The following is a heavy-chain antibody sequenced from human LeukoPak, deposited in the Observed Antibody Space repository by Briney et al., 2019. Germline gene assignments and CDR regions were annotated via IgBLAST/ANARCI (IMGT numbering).Heavy chain of an antibody. D-gene: IGHD3-10*02. CDR2: ISSSGSTI. Sequence: GGSLRLSCAASGFPFRSYEMNWVRQAPGKGLEGVSYISSSGSTIYYADSVKGRFTISRDDAKNSLYLQMNSLRAEDTAVYYCAELGITMIGGVWGKGTTVTISS. J-gene: IGHJ6*04. CDR1: GFPFRSYE. CDR3: AELGITMIGGV. V-gene: IGHV3-48*03.